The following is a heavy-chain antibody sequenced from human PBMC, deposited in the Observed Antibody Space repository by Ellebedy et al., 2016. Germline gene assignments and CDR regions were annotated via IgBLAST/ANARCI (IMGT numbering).Heavy chain of an antibody. D-gene: IGHD6-13*01. CDR3: ARTAAAGKDY. CDR1: GFTFSSYA. CDR2: ISYDGSNK. Sequence: GESLKISXAASGFTFSSYATHWVRQAPGKGLEWVAVISYDGSNKYYADSVKGRFTISRDNSKNTLYLQMNSLRAEDTAVYYCARTAAAGKDYWGQGTLVTVSS. V-gene: IGHV3-30-3*01. J-gene: IGHJ4*02.